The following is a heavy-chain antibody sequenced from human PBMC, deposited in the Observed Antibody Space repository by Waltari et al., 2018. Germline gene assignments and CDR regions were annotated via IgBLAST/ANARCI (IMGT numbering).Heavy chain of an antibody. D-gene: IGHD1-26*01. CDR2: ISSSGSTI. CDR1: RFTFSSYE. J-gene: IGHJ4*02. CDR3: ASLDIVGAQSRDF. Sequence: EVQLVESGGGLVQVGGSLRLSCAASRFTFSSYEMNWVRQAPGKGLEWVSYISSSGSTIHYADAVKGRFTISRDNAKNSLYLQMNSLRAEDTAVYYCASLDIVGAQSRDFWGQGTLVTVSS. V-gene: IGHV3-48*03.